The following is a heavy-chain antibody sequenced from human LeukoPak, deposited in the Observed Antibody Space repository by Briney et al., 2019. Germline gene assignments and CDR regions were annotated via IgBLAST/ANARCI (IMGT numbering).Heavy chain of an antibody. J-gene: IGHJ5*02. CDR3: ASSVIGDVNVVVPAGGFDP. V-gene: IGHV4-38-2*01. Sequence: SETLSLTCAVSGYSISSGYYWGWIRQPPGKGLEWIGSIYHSGSTYYNPSLKSRVTISVDTSKNQFSLKLSSVTAADTAVYYCASSVIGDVNVVVPAGGFDPWGQGTLVTVSS. D-gene: IGHD2-2*01. CDR1: GYSISSGYY. CDR2: IYHSGST.